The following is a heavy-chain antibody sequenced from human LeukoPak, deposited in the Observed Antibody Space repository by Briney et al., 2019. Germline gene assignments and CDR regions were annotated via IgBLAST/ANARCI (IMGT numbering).Heavy chain of an antibody. CDR2: ISSSGSTI. J-gene: IGHJ4*02. Sequence: PGGSLRLSCAASGFTFSDYYMSWIRQAPGKGLEWVSYISSSGSTIYYADSVKGRFTISRDSAKNSLYLQMNSLRAEDTAVYYCARELRYNWNSGYKHWGQGTLVTVSS. D-gene: IGHD1-7*01. CDR3: ARELRYNWNSGYKH. CDR1: GFTFSDYY. V-gene: IGHV3-11*04.